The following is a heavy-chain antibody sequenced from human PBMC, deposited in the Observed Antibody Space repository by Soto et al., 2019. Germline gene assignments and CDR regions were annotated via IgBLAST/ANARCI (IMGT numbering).Heavy chain of an antibody. CDR3: ARDTSGWSLNGLDV. CDR2: INPGGGSA. CDR1: GSAITRYY. D-gene: IGHD6-19*01. V-gene: IGHV1-46*01. Sequence: QVDLVQSGAEVKKPGASVTISCKASGSAITRYYIHWVRQAPGRGLEWMGNINPGGGSASYAQKFQDRVTIDKDTSTGTVYMDLRSLRTEDTAVYYCARDTSGWSLNGLDVWGQGTTVNVSS. J-gene: IGHJ6*02.